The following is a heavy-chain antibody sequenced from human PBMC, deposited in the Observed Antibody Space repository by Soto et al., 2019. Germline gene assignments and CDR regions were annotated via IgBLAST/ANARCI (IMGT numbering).Heavy chain of an antibody. CDR3: AKVPFNGDYSPFDY. Sequence: WGSLRLSCASSGFTFSIYAMGWVGQAPGKGLEWVSAISGSGGSTYYADSVKGRFTISRDNSKNTLYLQMNSLRAEDTAVYYCAKVPFNGDYSPFDYWGQGTMVTVSS. D-gene: IGHD4-17*01. CDR2: ISGSGGST. V-gene: IGHV3-23*01. J-gene: IGHJ4*02. CDR1: GFTFSIYA.